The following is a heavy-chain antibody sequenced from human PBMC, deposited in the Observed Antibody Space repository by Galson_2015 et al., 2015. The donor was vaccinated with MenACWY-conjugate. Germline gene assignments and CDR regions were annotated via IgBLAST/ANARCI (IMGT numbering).Heavy chain of an antibody. Sequence: SLRLSCAASGLIVSNNYMRWVRQAPGKGLEWVSVIYSGGSTYYADPDKSRVTISRDNTKNTKYLQMNSLRAEDTAVDYWARGLFRAIRTSDGYSHYYMDVWGKGTPVPVSS. J-gene: IGHJ6*03. D-gene: IGHD2-2*02. CDR1: GLIVSNNY. CDR3: ARGLFRAIRTSDGYSHYYMDV. CDR2: IYSGGST. V-gene: IGHV3-53*01.